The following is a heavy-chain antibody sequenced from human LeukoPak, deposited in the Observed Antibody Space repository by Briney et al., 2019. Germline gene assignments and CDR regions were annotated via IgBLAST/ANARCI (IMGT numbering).Heavy chain of an antibody. D-gene: IGHD5-18*01. CDR2: NYHSGST. CDR3: ARVDTAMALDY. V-gene: IGHV4-4*02. CDR1: GGSISSSNW. Sequence: SETLSLTCAVSGGSISSSNWCSWVRQPPGKGLEWSGGNYHSGSTNYNPSLKSRVTISVDTSKNQFSLKLSSVTAADTDVYYCARVDTAMALDYWGQGTLGTVSS. J-gene: IGHJ4*02.